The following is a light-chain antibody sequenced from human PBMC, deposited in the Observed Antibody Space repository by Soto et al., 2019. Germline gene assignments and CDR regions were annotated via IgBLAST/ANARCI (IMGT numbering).Light chain of an antibody. Sequence: DIQMTQSPSSLSASVGDRVTITCRASQRIDNYLNWYQQKPGKAPKLLIYAASTLQTGVPSRFSGSGSGTDFTLTISSLQPEDFATYYCQQSYSSPITFGPGTNVDIK. CDR2: AAS. V-gene: IGKV1-39*01. CDR1: QRIDNY. CDR3: QQSYSSPIT. J-gene: IGKJ3*01.